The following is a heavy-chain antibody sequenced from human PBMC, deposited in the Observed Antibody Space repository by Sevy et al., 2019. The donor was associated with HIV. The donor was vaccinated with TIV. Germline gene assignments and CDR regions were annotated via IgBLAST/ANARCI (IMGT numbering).Heavy chain of an antibody. CDR1: GFTFSSYA. V-gene: IGHV3-30-3*01. J-gene: IGHJ4*02. CDR2: ISYDGSNK. CDR3: ARELEGGY. D-gene: IGHD3-3*01. Sequence: GGSLRLSCAASGFTFSSYAMHWVRQAPGKGLEWVAVISYDGSNKYYADSVKGRFTISRDNSKNTLYLQMNSLRAEDTAVYYCARELEGGYWGQRTLVTVSS.